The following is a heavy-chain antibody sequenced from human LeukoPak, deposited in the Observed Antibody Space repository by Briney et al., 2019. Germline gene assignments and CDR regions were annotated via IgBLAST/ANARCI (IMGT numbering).Heavy chain of an antibody. CDR3: AGKGDYGDYGGFDY. J-gene: IGHJ4*02. V-gene: IGHV3-11*04. Sequence: PGGSLRLSCAASRFTISDYYMTWIRQAPGKGLEWVSYISSSGSAIYYADSVKGRFTVSRDNAKNSLYLQMNSLRAEDTAVYYCAGKGDYGDYGGFDYWGQGTLVTVSS. CDR2: ISSSGSAI. CDR1: RFTISDYY. D-gene: IGHD4-17*01.